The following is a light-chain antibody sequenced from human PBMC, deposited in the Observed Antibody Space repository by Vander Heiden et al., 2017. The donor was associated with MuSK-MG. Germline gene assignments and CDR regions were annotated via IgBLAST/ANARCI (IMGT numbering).Light chain of an antibody. Sequence: DIQMTQSPSTLSASVGDRVTITCRASQSISSWLAWYQQKPGKAPKLLIYKASSLESRVPSRLSRSASGTEFTLTISILHPDDFATYYCQQDNTYSQTFGQGTKVEIK. J-gene: IGKJ1*01. CDR3: QQDNTYSQT. CDR2: KAS. CDR1: QSISSW. V-gene: IGKV1-5*03.